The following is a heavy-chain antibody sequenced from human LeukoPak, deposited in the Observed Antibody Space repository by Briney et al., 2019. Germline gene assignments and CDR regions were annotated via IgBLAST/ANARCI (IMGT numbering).Heavy chain of an antibody. Sequence: SSEILSLTCTVSGGSISSYYWSWIRQPPGKGLEWIGYIYYSGSTNYNPSLKSRVTISVDTSKNQFSLKLSSVTAEDTAVYYCARSIYSGYDLDWFDPWGQGTLVTVSS. D-gene: IGHD5-12*01. CDR1: GGSISSYY. CDR2: IYYSGST. CDR3: ARSIYSGYDLDWFDP. V-gene: IGHV4-59*01. J-gene: IGHJ5*02.